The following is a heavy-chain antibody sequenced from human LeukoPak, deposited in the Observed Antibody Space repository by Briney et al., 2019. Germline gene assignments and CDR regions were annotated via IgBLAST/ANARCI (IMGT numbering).Heavy chain of an antibody. CDR2: IYYTGIS. CDR1: GGSIDNSY. D-gene: IGHD3-22*01. CDR3: ARGGVDYYDSRGYYNKDAFDT. J-gene: IGHJ3*02. Sequence: SETLSLTCTVSGGSIDNSYWTWIRQPPGKGLEWIGYIYYTGISNYNPSLKSRVTISVDTSKNQFSLNLSSLTAADTAVYYCARGGVDYYDSRGYYNKDAFDTWGQGTMVTVSS. V-gene: IGHV4-59*01.